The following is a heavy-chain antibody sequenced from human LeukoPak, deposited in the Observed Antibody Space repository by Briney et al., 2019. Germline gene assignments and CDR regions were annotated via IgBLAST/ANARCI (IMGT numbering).Heavy chain of an antibody. J-gene: IGHJ4*02. V-gene: IGHV1-2*02. CDR1: GYTFTGYY. D-gene: IGHD2-2*01. CDR2: INPNSGGT. Sequence: GASVKVSCKASGYTFTGYYMHWVRQAPGQGLEWMGWINPNSGGTNYAQKFQGRVTMTRDTSISTAYMELSRLRSDDTAVYYCARDLKTVGSISLAGYWGQGTLVTVSS. CDR3: ARDLKTVGSISLAGY.